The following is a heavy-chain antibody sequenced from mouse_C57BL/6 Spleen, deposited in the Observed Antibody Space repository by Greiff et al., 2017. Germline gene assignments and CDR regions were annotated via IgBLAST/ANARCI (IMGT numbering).Heavy chain of an antibody. J-gene: IGHJ1*03. D-gene: IGHD4-1*02. CDR2: IRNKANGYTT. CDR3: ARSNWDGYWYFDV. V-gene: IGHV7-3*01. Sequence: EVQGVESGGGLVQPGGSLSLSCAASGFTFTDYYMSWVRQPPGKALEWLGFIRNKANGYTTEYSASVKGRFTISRDNSQSILYLQMNALRAEDSGTYYCARSNWDGYWYFDVWGTGTTVTVSS. CDR1: GFTFTDYY.